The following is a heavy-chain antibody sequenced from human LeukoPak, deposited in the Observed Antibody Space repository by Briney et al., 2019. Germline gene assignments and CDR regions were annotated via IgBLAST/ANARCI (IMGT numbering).Heavy chain of an antibody. D-gene: IGHD6-13*01. V-gene: IGHV4-4*02. CDR1: GGSISSGNW. Sequence: PSETLSLTCAVSGGSISSGNWWTWVRQPPGKALEWIGQIYHSGSTNYNPSLKSRVTISVEKSKNQFSLNLTSVAAADTAVYYCARGLAAAGTDYWGQGTLVTVSS. CDR2: IYHSGST. J-gene: IGHJ4*02. CDR3: ARGLAAAGTDY.